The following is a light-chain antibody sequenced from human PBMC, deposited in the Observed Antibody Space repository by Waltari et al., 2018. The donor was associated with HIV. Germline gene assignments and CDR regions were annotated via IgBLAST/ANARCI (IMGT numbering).Light chain of an antibody. J-gene: IGLJ3*02. CDR3: QAFDGRLGHGV. Sequence: SYDLTQPSSMSVSPGQTASIPCSGYDLGDSYVCWYQQRPGRSPVLVIYQHTKRPSGIPDRLSGSNSGNTATLTSCGTQAMEEADYYCQAFDGRLGHGVFGGGTKLTVL. V-gene: IGLV3-1*01. CDR1: DLGDSY. CDR2: QHT.